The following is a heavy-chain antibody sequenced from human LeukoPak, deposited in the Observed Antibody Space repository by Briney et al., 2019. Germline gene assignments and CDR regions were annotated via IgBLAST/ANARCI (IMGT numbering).Heavy chain of an antibody. J-gene: IGHJ4*02. CDR1: GFTVSDNY. CDR3: VRETTSPGSRHFDH. Sequence: PGGSLRLSCAASGFTVSDNYMAWVRQAPGKGLEWVSIIYSDGTTYYGDSVKGRFTISRDNSKNTLSLHMNSLTAEDTAVYYCVRETTSPGSRHFDHWGQGTLVTVSS. CDR2: IYSDGTT. D-gene: IGHD6-13*01. V-gene: IGHV3-66*01.